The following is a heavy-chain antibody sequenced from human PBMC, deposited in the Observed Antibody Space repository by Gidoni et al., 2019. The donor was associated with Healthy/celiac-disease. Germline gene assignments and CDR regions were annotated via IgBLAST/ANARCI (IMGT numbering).Heavy chain of an antibody. Sequence: EVQLVESGGGLVKPVGSLRLSCAASGFTFSNDWMSWVRQAPGKGLEWVGRIKSKTDGGTTDYAAPVKGRFTISRDDSKNTLYLQMNSLKTEDTAVYYCTTRQYDFWSGYYPQTVFDYWGQGTLVTVSS. CDR2: IKSKTDGGTT. J-gene: IGHJ4*02. D-gene: IGHD3-3*01. CDR1: GFTFSNDW. CDR3: TTRQYDFWSGYYPQTVFDY. V-gene: IGHV3-15*01.